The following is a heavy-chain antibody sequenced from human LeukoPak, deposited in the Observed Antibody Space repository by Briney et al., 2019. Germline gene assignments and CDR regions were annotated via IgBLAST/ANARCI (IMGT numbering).Heavy chain of an antibody. Sequence: PSGTLSLTCDVSGGSITQTNYWPWVRQPPGTGLEWIGEVNLQGSTNYNPSLMRRVAISVDTSANHVSLQLTSVTAADTAVYYCAREGGPYRPLDYSGQGTLVTVSS. V-gene: IGHV4-4*02. CDR1: GGSITQTNY. J-gene: IGHJ4*02. CDR2: VNLQGST. CDR3: AREGGPYRPLDY.